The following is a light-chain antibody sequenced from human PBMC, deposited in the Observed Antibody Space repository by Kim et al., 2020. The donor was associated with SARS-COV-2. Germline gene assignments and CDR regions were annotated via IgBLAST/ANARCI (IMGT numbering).Light chain of an antibody. CDR1: QGVCCY. J-gene: IGKJ1*01. V-gene: IGKV3-11*01. CDR2: DAS. Sequence: LSPGERPTLSYMSSQGVCCYLAWYQPKPGQAPRLLIYDASNRATGIPARFSGSGSGTDFTLTISSLEPEDFAVYYCQQRSNWPRTFGQGTKVDIK. CDR3: QQRSNWPRT.